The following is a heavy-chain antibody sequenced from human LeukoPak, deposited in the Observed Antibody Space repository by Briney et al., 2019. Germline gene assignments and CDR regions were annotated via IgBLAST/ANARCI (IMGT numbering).Heavy chain of an antibody. V-gene: IGHV4-34*01. CDR1: GGSFSGYY. J-gene: IGHJ6*03. D-gene: IGHD5-24*01. Sequence: SETLSLTCAVYGGSFSGYYWSWIRQPPGKGLEWIGEINHSGSTNYNPSLKSRVTISVDTSKNQFSLKLSSVTAADTAVYYCARVTQFYYYYYYMDVWGKGTTVTVSS. CDR2: INHSGST. CDR3: ARVTQFYYYYYYMDV.